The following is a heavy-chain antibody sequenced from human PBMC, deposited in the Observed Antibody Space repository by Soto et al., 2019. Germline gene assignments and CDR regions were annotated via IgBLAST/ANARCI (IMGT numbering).Heavy chain of an antibody. CDR3: AHRRSDCWYDFDY. J-gene: IGHJ4*02. CDR1: GFSLSTTGVG. V-gene: IGHV2-5*02. Sequence: QITLKESGPTLVKPTQTLTLTCAFSGFSLSTTGVGVGWIRQPPVKALDWLALIYWDDDKRYSPSLKSRLTITKHTSKNHVVLRMTNMNPADNATYYCAHRRSDCWYDFDYRGQGTLVTLSS. CDR2: IYWDDDK. D-gene: IGHD2-21*01.